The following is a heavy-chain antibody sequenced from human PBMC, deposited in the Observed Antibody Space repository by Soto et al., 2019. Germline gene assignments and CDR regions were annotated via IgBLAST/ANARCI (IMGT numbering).Heavy chain of an antibody. Sequence: VHLQESGPGLVKPSQTLSLTCTVSSGAVSSGDYHWSWIRQHPGRDLAWIGYTDYSGSTYYNPSLRSRVTISVDTSKNQFSLRLNSVTAADSAVYYCARAIAVTTPWFDPWGQGTLVTVSS. D-gene: IGHD4-17*01. J-gene: IGHJ5*02. CDR1: SGAVSSGDYH. CDR2: TDYSGST. V-gene: IGHV4-31*03. CDR3: ARAIAVTTPWFDP.